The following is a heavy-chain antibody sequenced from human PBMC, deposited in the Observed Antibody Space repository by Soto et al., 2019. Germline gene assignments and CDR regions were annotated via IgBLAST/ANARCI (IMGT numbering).Heavy chain of an antibody. D-gene: IGHD1-20*01. J-gene: IGHJ4*02. Sequence: QLQLQESGPGLVKPSETLSLTCTVSGGSISSSSYYWGWIRQPPGKGLEWIGSIYYSGSTYYNPSLKGRVTISVDTSKNQFSLKLSSVTAADTAVYYCARRAGITGRILDYWGQGTLVTVSS. CDR2: IYYSGST. CDR3: ARRAGITGRILDY. CDR1: GGSISSSSYY. V-gene: IGHV4-39*01.